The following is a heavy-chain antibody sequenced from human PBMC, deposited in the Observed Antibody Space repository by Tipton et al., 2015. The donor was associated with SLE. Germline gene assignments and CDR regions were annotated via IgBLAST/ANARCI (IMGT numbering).Heavy chain of an antibody. Sequence: TLSLTCTVSGGSIDYGSYYWGCIRPPAGKGLGWIGQIYTSRSTRYNPSLNGRVTISVETSKNQFSLSLSSVTAADTAVDYFAVRRGDSFYYSGMDGWGQGTTVTVSS. D-gene: IGHD3-10*01. CDR3: AVRRGDSFYYSGMDG. CDR2: IYTSRST. J-gene: IGHJ6*02. V-gene: IGHV4-61*09. CDR1: GGSIDYGSYY.